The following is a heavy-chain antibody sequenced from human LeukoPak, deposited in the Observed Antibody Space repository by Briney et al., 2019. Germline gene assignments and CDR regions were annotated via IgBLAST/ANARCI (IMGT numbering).Heavy chain of an antibody. CDR3: ARSPGHYYDRGPFDI. CDR1: GGSISNYY. CDR2: IYYSGST. D-gene: IGHD3-22*01. Sequence: SETLSLTCTVSGGSISNYYWSWIRQPPGKGLEWVGYIYYSGSTNYNPSLKSRVTISVDTSKNQFSLKLSSVTAADTAVYYCARSPGHYYDRGPFDIWGQGTMVTVSS. J-gene: IGHJ3*02. V-gene: IGHV4-59*12.